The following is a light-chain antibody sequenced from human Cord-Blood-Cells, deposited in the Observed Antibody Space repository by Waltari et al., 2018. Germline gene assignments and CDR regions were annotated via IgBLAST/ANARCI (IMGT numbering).Light chain of an antibody. CDR3: QQYDNLPFT. J-gene: IGKJ3*01. Sequence: DIQMTQSPSSLSASVGDRVTITCQASQDISNYLNWYQQKPGKAPKLLIYDASNLETGVPSRVSGSVSGTDFTFTISSLQPEDIATYYCQQYDNLPFTFGPGTKVDIK. V-gene: IGKV1-33*01. CDR1: QDISNY. CDR2: DAS.